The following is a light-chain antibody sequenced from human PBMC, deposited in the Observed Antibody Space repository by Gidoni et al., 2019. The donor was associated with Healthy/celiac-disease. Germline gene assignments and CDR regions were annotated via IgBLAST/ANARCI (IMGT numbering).Light chain of an antibody. CDR1: QSISSY. Sequence: DIVMTQSPATLSLSPGEGATLSCRASQSISSYLAWYQQKPGKAPRLLIYDASNRATGIPARFSGSGSWTDFTLTISSLEPADFAVYYCRQRSNWHPTFGQGTKLEIK. J-gene: IGKJ2*01. V-gene: IGKV3-11*01. CDR3: RQRSNWHPT. CDR2: DAS.